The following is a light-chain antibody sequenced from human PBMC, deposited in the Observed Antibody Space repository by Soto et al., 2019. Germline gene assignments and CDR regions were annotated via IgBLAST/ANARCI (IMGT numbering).Light chain of an antibody. CDR2: STN. J-gene: IGLJ3*02. CDR3: VLYMGSGIEV. Sequence: QAVVTQEPSFSVSPGGTVTLTCGLSSGSVSTSYYPSWYQQTPGQAPRTLIYSTNTRSSGVPDRFSGSILGNKAALTITGAPADDASDYYCVLYMGSGIEVFGGGTKLTVL. V-gene: IGLV8-61*01. CDR1: SGSVSTSYY.